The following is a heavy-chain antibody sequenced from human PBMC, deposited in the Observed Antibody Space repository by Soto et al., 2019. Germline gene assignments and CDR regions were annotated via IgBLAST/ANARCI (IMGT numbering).Heavy chain of an antibody. CDR2: ISYDGSNK. CDR3: ANGNWNDPSAY. D-gene: IGHD1-1*01. J-gene: IGHJ4*02. Sequence: GGSLRLSCAASGFTFSSYGIHWVRQAPGKGLEWVAVISYDGSNKYYADSVKGRFTISRDNSKNTLYLQMNSLRAEDTAVYYCANGNWNDPSAYWGQGTLVTVSS. V-gene: IGHV3-30*18. CDR1: GFTFSSYG.